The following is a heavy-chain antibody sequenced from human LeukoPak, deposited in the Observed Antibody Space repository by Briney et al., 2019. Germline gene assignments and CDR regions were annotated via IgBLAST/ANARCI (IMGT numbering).Heavy chain of an antibody. CDR1: GFTFSSYS. Sequence: GGFLRLSCAASGFTFSSYSMNWVRQAPGKGLEWVSSISSSSSYIYYADSVKGRFTISRDNAKNSQYLQMNSLRAEDTAVYYCARGDDYVWGSYRPFDYWGQGTLVTVSS. CDR2: ISSSSSYI. D-gene: IGHD3-16*02. J-gene: IGHJ4*02. V-gene: IGHV3-21*01. CDR3: ARGDDYVWGSYRPFDY.